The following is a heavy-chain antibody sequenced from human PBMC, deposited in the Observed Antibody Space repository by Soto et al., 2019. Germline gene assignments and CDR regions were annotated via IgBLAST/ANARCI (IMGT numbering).Heavy chain of an antibody. CDR3: VHTTRGVRRFDT. CDR1: GFSLSTSGVG. J-gene: IGHJ4*02. CDR2: IYWDEDK. Sequence: QITLKASGPTLVKPTQTLTVTCTFSGFSLSTSGVGVGWIRQPPGRSLEWLGLIYWDEDKRYSPYLKSRLSITKDTSKNQVVLTMTSMDPVDTATYYCVHTTRGVRRFDTWGQGTLVTVSS. D-gene: IGHD3-10*01. V-gene: IGHV2-5*02.